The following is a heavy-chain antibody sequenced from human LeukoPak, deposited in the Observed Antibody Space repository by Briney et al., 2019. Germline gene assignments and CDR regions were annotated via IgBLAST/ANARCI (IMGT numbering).Heavy chain of an antibody. Sequence: PSETLSLTCTVSGGSITSNYWSWIRQPPGKGLEWIGYIFCSGNTNYNPSLKSRVTISLDMSKTQFSLKLSSVTAADTAVYYCARLLRSVTTSAIWYFDLWGRGTLVTVSS. CDR3: ARLLRSVTTSAIWYFDL. J-gene: IGHJ2*01. CDR1: GGSITSNY. CDR2: IFCSGNT. D-gene: IGHD4-17*01. V-gene: IGHV4-59*08.